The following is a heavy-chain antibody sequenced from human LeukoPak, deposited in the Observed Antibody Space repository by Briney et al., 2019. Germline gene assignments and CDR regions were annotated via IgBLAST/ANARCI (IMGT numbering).Heavy chain of an antibody. CDR1: GFTFSRYD. J-gene: IGHJ6*03. CDR2: IGTAGDT. V-gene: IGHV3-13*01. CDR3: ARGLAMVRGVISYYMDV. D-gene: IGHD3-10*01. Sequence: PGGTLRLSCAASGFTFSRYDMHWVRQATGKGLEWVSIIGTAGDTYSPGSVKGRFTISRENAKNSLYLQMNSLRAGDTAVYYCARGLAMVRGVISYYMDVWGKGTTVTVSS.